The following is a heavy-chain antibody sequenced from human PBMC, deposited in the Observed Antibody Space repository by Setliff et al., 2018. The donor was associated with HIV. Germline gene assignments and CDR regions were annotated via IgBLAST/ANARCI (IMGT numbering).Heavy chain of an antibody. CDR1: GFTFSNYE. D-gene: IGHD6-19*01. CDR2: ISSSSSTI. J-gene: IGHJ4*02. V-gene: IGHV3-48*03. CDR3: AMSPYSSGLFDY. Sequence: GGSLRLSCAASGFTFSNYEMNWVRQAPGKGLESVSFISSSSSTIYYADSVKGRFTISRDNVKNALYLQMNSLRAEDTAVYYRAMSPYSSGLFDYWGQGTLVTVSS.